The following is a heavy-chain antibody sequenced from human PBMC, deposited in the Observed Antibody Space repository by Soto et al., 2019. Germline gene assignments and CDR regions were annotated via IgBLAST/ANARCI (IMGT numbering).Heavy chain of an antibody. CDR1: GDSVSSNSAA. CDR2: TYYRSKWYY. J-gene: IGHJ6*02. D-gene: IGHD6-6*01. V-gene: IGHV6-1*01. CDR3: ARIHSSSSSDMDV. Sequence: SQTLSLTCVISGDSVSSNSAAWNWVRQSPSGGLEWLGRTYYRSKWYYGYAVSVKSRITITPDTSKNQFSLQSNSVTPEDTAVYYRARIHSSSSSDMDVWGQGTTVTVSS.